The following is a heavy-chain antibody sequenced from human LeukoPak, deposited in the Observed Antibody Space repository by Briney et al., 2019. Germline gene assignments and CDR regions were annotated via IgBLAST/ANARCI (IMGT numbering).Heavy chain of an antibody. Sequence: ASVKVSCKASGYTFTSYAMHWVRQAPGQRLEWMGWINPNSGGTNYAQKFQGRVTMTRDTSISTAYMELSRLRSDDAAVYYCARDLAIAVAGISDYWGQGTLVTVSS. V-gene: IGHV1-2*02. J-gene: IGHJ4*02. CDR2: INPNSGGT. CDR3: ARDLAIAVAGISDY. CDR1: GYTFTSYA. D-gene: IGHD6-19*01.